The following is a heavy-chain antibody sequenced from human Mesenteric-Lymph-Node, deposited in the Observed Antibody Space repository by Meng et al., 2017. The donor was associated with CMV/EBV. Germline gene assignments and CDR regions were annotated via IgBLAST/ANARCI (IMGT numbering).Heavy chain of an antibody. D-gene: IGHD4-23*01. V-gene: IGHV3-23*01. Sequence: GGSLRLSCAASGFTFSTYAMSWVRQAPGKGLEWVSAISGTGRNTYYTESVKGRFTISRDNAKNSLYLQMNSLRAEDTAVYYCARKGGKHDYWGQGTLVTVSS. J-gene: IGHJ4*02. CDR1: GFTFSTYA. CDR3: ARKGGKHDY. CDR2: ISGTGRNT.